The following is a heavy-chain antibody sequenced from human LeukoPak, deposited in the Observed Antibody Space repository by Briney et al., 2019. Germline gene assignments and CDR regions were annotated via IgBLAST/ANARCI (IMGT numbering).Heavy chain of an antibody. CDR1: GFTFSNYG. D-gene: IGHD5-24*01. Sequence: PGGSLRLSCADSGFTFSNYGMNWVRQAPGKGLEWVSSISSSSAYIYYADSVKGRFTISRDNAKNSLYLQMNSLRAEDTAVYYCARDPTYVEMATMLDYWGQGTLVTVSS. V-gene: IGHV3-21*01. CDR2: ISSSSAYI. CDR3: ARDPTYVEMATMLDY. J-gene: IGHJ4*02.